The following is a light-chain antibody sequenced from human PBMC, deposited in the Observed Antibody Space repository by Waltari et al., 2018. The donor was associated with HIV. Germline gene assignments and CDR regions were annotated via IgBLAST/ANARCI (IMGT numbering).Light chain of an antibody. V-gene: IGLV2-18*02. Sequence: QSALTQPLAVSGSPGQSVTISCTGTNSDIGTYNSVCWYHQTPGTAPQRMIYDVNSRPSGVPYRLSGANSGNTASLTISGLQAEDEGDYYCSSYTTTTARVVGTGTKVTVL. J-gene: IGLJ1*01. CDR1: NSDIGTYNS. CDR2: DVN. CDR3: SSYTTTTARV.